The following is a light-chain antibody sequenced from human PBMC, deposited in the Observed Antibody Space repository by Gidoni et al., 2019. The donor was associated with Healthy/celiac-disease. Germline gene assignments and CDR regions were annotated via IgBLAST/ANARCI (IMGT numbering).Light chain of an antibody. CDR3: QQYYSTPET. V-gene: IGKV4-1*01. CDR2: WAS. Sequence: VMTQSPASLAVSLGERATINCKYSQSVLYSSNNKNYLAWYQQKPGQPPKLLIYWASTRESGVPDRFSGSGSGTDFTLTISSLQAEDVAVYYCQQYYSTPETFXQXTKLEIK. CDR1: QSVLYSSNNKNY. J-gene: IGKJ2*01.